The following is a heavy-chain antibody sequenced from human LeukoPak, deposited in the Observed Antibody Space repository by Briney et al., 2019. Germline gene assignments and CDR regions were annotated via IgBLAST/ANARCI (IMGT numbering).Heavy chain of an antibody. Sequence: ASVNVSCKASGYTFTSYGISWVRQAPGQGLEWVGWISAYNGNTNYAQKLQGRVTMTTDTSTTTAYMELRSLRSDDTAVYYCARDSSGSYLGRDYYYYYMDVWGKGTTVTVSS. CDR1: GYTFTSYG. V-gene: IGHV1-18*01. D-gene: IGHD1-26*01. CDR2: ISAYNGNT. J-gene: IGHJ6*03. CDR3: ARDSSGSYLGRDYYYYYMDV.